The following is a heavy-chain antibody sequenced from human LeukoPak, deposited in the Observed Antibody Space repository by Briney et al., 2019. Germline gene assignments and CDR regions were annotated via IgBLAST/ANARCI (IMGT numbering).Heavy chain of an antibody. CDR1: GGSINSYY. Sequence: PSETLSLTCTVSGGSINSYYWSWIRQPPGKGLEWIGYVYHSGSTYYNPSLKSRVTISVDTSKNQFSLKLTSVTAADTAVYYCASTYYYDSSDLTNYYYYYYMDVWGKGTTVTVSS. D-gene: IGHD3-22*01. CDR2: VYHSGST. V-gene: IGHV4-59*01. CDR3: ASTYYYDSSDLTNYYYYYYMDV. J-gene: IGHJ6*03.